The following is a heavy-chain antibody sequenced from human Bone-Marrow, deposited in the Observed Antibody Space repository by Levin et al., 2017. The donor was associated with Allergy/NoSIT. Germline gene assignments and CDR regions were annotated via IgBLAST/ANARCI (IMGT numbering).Heavy chain of an antibody. Sequence: SQTLSLTCAVSGGSISSTNWWSWVRQPPGKGLEWIGEIYHSGSTNYNPSLKSRVTLSVDKPKTQFSLKLNSVTAADTAVYYCARGNSVSEWSYHFDYWGQGMLVTVSS. V-gene: IGHV4-4*02. CDR1: GGSISSTNW. CDR2: IYHSGST. D-gene: IGHD3-3*01. CDR3: ARGNSVSEWSYHFDY. J-gene: IGHJ4*02.